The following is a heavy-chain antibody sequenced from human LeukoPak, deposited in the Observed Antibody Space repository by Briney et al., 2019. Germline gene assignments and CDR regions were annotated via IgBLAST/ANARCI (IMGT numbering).Heavy chain of an antibody. CDR2: ISGSGGST. CDR3: AKAEGYDILTGLDY. V-gene: IGHV3-23*01. J-gene: IGHJ4*02. CDR1: GFTFSSYA. Sequence: PGGSLRLSCATSGFTFSSYAMSWVRQAPGKGLEWVSGISGSGGSTYYADSVKGRFPISRDNSKNTLYLQMNSLRTEDTAVYYCAKAEGYDILTGLDYWGQGTLVTVSS. D-gene: IGHD3-9*01.